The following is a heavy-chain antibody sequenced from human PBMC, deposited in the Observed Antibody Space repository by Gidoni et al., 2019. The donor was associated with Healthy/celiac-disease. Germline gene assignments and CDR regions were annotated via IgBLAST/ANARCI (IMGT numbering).Heavy chain of an antibody. CDR3: ARDFGEWLLFNDAFDI. D-gene: IGHD3-3*01. CDR2: RKQDGSEK. V-gene: IGHV3-7*01. CDR1: GFTFSSYW. J-gene: IGHJ3*02. Sequence: EVQLVESGGGLVQPGGSLRLSCAASGFTFSSYWMSVVRPAPGKGLEWVANRKQDGSEKYYVDSVKVRFTISRDNAKNSLYLQMNSLRAEDTAVYYCARDFGEWLLFNDAFDIWGQGTMVTVSS.